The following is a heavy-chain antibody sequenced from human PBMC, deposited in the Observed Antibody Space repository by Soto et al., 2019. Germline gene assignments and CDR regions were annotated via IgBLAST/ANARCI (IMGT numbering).Heavy chain of an antibody. CDR3: AREGRYYDILTGYYRTNWFDP. CDR2: IYYSGST. D-gene: IGHD3-9*01. J-gene: IGHJ5*02. Sequence: SETLSLTCTVSGVSISSYYWSWIRQPPGKGLEWIGYIYYSGSTNYNPSLKSRVTISVDTSKNQFSLKRSSVTAADTAVYYCAREGRYYDILTGYYRTNWFDPWGQGTLVTVSS. CDR1: GVSISSYY. V-gene: IGHV4-59*01.